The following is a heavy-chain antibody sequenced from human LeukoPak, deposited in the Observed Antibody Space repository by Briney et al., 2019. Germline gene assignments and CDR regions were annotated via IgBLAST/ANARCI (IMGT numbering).Heavy chain of an antibody. D-gene: IGHD6-13*01. V-gene: IGHV4-39*07. CDR2: IYHSGIT. CDR3: ARVAAIPYNWFDP. J-gene: IGHJ5*02. Sequence: PSETLSLTCTVSGGSISSSSYYWGWIRQPPGKGLEWIGSIYHSGITYYKPSLKSRVTISVDTSKNQFSLKLSSVTAADTAVYYCARVAAIPYNWFDPWGQGTLVTVSS. CDR1: GGSISSSSYY.